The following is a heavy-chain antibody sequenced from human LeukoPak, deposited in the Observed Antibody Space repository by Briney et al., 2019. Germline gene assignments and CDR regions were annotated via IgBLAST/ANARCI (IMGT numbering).Heavy chain of an antibody. CDR1: GFTYSRYA. Sequence: GGSLRLSCAASGFTYSRYAMHWVRQAPGKGLEWVAVISYDGSNKYYADSVKGRFTISSDNSKNTLYLQMNSLRAEDTAVYYCARDSYSSGWDYFDYWGQGTLVTVSS. J-gene: IGHJ4*02. CDR2: ISYDGSNK. V-gene: IGHV3-30-3*01. D-gene: IGHD6-19*01. CDR3: ARDSYSSGWDYFDY.